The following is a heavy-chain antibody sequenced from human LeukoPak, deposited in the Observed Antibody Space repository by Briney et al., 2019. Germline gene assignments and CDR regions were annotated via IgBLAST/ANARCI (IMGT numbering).Heavy chain of an antibody. CDR3: AREQRYNWNYARFDP. Sequence: PSETLSLTCTVSGGSISSYYWSWIRQPPGKRLEWIGYIYYSGSTNYNPSLKSRVTISVDTSKNQFSLKLSSVTAADTAVYYCAREQRYNWNYARFDPWGQGTLVTVSS. V-gene: IGHV4-59*01. CDR1: GGSISSYY. CDR2: IYYSGST. J-gene: IGHJ5*02. D-gene: IGHD1-7*01.